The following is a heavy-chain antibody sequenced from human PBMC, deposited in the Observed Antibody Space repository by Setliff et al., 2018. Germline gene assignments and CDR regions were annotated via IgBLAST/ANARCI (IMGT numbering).Heavy chain of an antibody. J-gene: IGHJ2*01. CDR2: IYYSGST. Sequence: SETLSLTCTVSGGSISNYYWSWIRQPPGKGLEWIGYIYYSGSTNSIPSLKSRVTISVDTSKNQFSLKLTSVTAADTAVYYCARHHAQYYSDSSGYYYEDWYFDLWGRGTRGTAPQ. D-gene: IGHD3-22*01. V-gene: IGHV4-59*08. CDR3: ARHHAQYYSDSSGYYYEDWYFDL. CDR1: GGSISNYY.